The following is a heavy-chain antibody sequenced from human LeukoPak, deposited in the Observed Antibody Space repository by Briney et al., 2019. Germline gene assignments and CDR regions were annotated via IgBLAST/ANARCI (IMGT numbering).Heavy chain of an antibody. CDR1: GGSISSYY. J-gene: IGHJ4*02. Sequence: SETLSLTCTVSGGSISSYYWSWIRQPPGKGLGWIGYIYYSGSTNYNPSLKSRVTISVDTSKNQLSLKLSSVTAADTAVYYCARHWETSSWYVDYWGQGILVTVSS. V-gene: IGHV4-59*08. CDR2: IYYSGST. D-gene: IGHD6-13*01. CDR3: ARHWETSSWYVDY.